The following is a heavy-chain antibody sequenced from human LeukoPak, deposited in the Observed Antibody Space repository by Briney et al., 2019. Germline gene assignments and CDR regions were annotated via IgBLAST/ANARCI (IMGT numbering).Heavy chain of an antibody. CDR1: EFTFSSYS. CDR2: ITNSGNSK. CDR3: ARYYYDSSGYYDYYYYGMDV. J-gene: IGHJ6*02. V-gene: IGHV3-48*01. D-gene: IGHD3-22*01. Sequence: PGGSLRLSCAASEFTFSSYSMNWVRQAPGKGLEWVSYITNSGNSKSYADSVKGRFTISRDNTKSSLYLQMNGLRAEDTAVYYCARYYYDSSGYYDYYYYGMDVWGQGTTVTVSS.